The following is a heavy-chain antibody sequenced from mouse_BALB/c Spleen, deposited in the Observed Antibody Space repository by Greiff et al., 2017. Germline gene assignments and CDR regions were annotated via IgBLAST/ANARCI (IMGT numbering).Heavy chain of an antibody. V-gene: IGHV5-4*02. Sequence: EVQVVESGGGLVKPGGSLKLSCAASGFTFSDYYMYWVRQTPEKRLEWVATISDGGSYTYYPDSVKGRFTISRDNAKNNLYLQMSSLKSEDTAMYYCARAYYDYETMDYWGQGTSVTVSS. J-gene: IGHJ4*01. CDR2: ISDGGSYT. D-gene: IGHD2-4*01. CDR1: GFTFSDYY. CDR3: ARAYYDYETMDY.